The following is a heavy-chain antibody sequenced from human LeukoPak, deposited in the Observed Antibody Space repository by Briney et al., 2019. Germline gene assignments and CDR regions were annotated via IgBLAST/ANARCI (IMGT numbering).Heavy chain of an antibody. V-gene: IGHV3-23*01. D-gene: IGHD6-13*01. CDR3: AKVGSGDSSSWYYYYYMDV. Sequence: GGSLRLSCAASGFAFSYYAMSWVRQAPEKGLEWVSTISGSGGTTYYADSVKGRFTISRDNSKNTLYLQMNSLRAEDTAVYYCAKVGSGDSSSWYYYYYMDVWGKGSTVTVSS. CDR1: GFAFSYYA. J-gene: IGHJ6*03. CDR2: ISGSGGTT.